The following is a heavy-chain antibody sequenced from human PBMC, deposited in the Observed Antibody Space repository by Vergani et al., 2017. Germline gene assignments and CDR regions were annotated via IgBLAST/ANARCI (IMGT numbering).Heavy chain of an antibody. CDR3: ARDASSSSWADAFDI. J-gene: IGHJ3*02. D-gene: IGHD6-13*01. V-gene: IGHV3-7*03. Sequence: EVQLLESGGGLVQPGGSLRLSCAASGFTFSSYGMSWVRQAPGKGLEWVANIKQDGSEKYYVDSVKGRFTISRDNAKNSLYLQMNSLRAEDTAVYYCARDASSSSWADAFDIWGQGTMVTVSS. CDR1: GFTFSSYG. CDR2: IKQDGSEK.